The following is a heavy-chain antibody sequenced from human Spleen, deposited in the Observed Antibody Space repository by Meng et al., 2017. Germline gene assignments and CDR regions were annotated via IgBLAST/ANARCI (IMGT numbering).Heavy chain of an antibody. J-gene: IGHJ5*02. D-gene: IGHD3-16*01. Sequence: GPGLVRPSETLSLTCTVSGGSVSSGSYSWSWIRQPPGKGLEWIGYIYYSGSTNYNPSLKSRVTISVDTSKTQFSLKLSSVTAADTAVYYCARAEGLRLGEFHWFDPWGQGTLVTVSS. CDR3: ARAEGLRLGEFHWFDP. V-gene: IGHV4-61*01. CDR2: IYYSGST. CDR1: GGSVSSGSYS.